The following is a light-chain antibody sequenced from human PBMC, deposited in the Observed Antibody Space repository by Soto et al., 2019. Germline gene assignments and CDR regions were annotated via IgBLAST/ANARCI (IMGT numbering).Light chain of an antibody. V-gene: IGLV2-14*03. CDR1: SSDVGRSNY. J-gene: IGLJ2*01. CDR2: DVS. CDR3: SSYTTSSILGV. Sequence: QSALTQPASVSGSLGQSITVSCTGTSSDVGRSNYVSWYQKHPGRAPKLIIYDVSNRPSGVSTRFSGSKSGNTASLTISGLQAEDEADYYCSSYTTSSILGVFGGGTKRTVL.